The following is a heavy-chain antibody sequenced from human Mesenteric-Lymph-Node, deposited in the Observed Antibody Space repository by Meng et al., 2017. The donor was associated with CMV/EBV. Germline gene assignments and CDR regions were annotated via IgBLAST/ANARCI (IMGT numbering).Heavy chain of an antibody. CDR3: VRSAMPTAAIRYYFDF. Sequence: VSSNSAAWNWIRQSPSRGLEWLGRTYYRSKWYNDYAVSVKSRMTINPETNENQFSLQVNSVTPEDTAVYYCVRSAMPTAAIRYYFDFWGQGTLVTVSS. CDR1: VSSNSAA. J-gene: IGHJ4*02. D-gene: IGHD2-2*02. CDR2: TYYRSKWYN. V-gene: IGHV6-1*01.